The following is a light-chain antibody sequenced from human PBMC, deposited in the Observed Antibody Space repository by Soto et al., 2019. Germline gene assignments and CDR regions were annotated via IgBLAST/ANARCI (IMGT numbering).Light chain of an antibody. CDR1: QSILHSSNNKNY. CDR3: QQYFRPPQT. CDR2: WAS. V-gene: IGKV4-1*01. Sequence: DIVMTQSPDSLAVSLGERATINCKSSQSILHSSNNKNYLAWYRQTPGQPPKLLIYWASTRESGVPERFSGSGSGTDLTLTIRSLQAEDVAIYYCQQYFRPPQTFGQGTTVEIK. J-gene: IGKJ1*01.